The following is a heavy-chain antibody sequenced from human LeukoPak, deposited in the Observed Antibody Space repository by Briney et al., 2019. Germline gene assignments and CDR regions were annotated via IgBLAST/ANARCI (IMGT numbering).Heavy chain of an antibody. CDR1: GGSISSGSYY. CDR2: IYTSGST. Sequence: PSETLSLTCTVSGGSISSGSYYWSWIRQPAGKGLEWIGRIYTSGSTNYNPSLKSRVTISVDTSKNQFSLKLSSVTAADTAVYYCARGSGSGYYDSSGYPTYNWFDPWGQGTLVTVSS. J-gene: IGHJ5*02. D-gene: IGHD3-22*01. V-gene: IGHV4-61*02. CDR3: ARGSGSGYYDSSGYPTYNWFDP.